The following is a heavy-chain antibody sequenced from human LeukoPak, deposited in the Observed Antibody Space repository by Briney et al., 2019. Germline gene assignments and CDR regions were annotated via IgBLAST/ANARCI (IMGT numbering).Heavy chain of an antibody. Sequence: SETLSLTCTVSGGSISSYYWSWIRQPPGKGLEWIGYIYYSGSTNYNPSLKSRVTISVDTSKNQFSLKLSSVTAADTAVYYCARRSATIVGATIPAFDIWGQGTMVTVSS. D-gene: IGHD1-26*01. CDR2: IYYSGST. CDR3: ARRSATIVGATIPAFDI. J-gene: IGHJ3*02. V-gene: IGHV4-59*08. CDR1: GGSISSYY.